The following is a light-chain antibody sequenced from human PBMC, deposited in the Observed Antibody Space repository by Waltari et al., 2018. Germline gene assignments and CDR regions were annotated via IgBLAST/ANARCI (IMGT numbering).Light chain of an antibody. CDR2: GVD. V-gene: IGLV2-8*01. J-gene: IGLJ3*02. CDR1: SSDVGGYNY. CDR3: NSYAGSNNLGV. Sequence: QSALTQPPSASGSPGQSVTISCTGTSSDVGGYNYVSWYQQHPGKAPKLLIYGVDKRPSGVPARVSGSKSGNTASLTGSGLQAEDEADYYCNSYAGSNNLGVFGGGTKLTVL.